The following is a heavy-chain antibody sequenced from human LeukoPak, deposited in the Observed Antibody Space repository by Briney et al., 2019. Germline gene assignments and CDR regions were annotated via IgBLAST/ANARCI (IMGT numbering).Heavy chain of an antibody. V-gene: IGHV1-46*01. CDR1: GYTFTTYY. D-gene: IGHD1-26*01. CDR3: ARWGLVGANYYYYGMDV. CDR2: INPSGGST. J-gene: IGHJ6*02. Sequence: GASVKVSFKASGYTFTTYYMHWVRQAPGQGLEWMGIINPSGGSTTYAQKFQGRVTMTRDTSTSTVYMELSSLRSEDTAVYYCARWGLVGANYYYYGMDVWGQGTTVTVSS.